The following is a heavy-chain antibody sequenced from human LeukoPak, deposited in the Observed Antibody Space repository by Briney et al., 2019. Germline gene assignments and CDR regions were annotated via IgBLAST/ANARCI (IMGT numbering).Heavy chain of an antibody. Sequence: SQTLSLTCAVSGGSISSGGYSWSWIRQPPGKGLEWIGYIYHSGSTYYNPSLKSRVTISVDRSKNQFSLKLSSVTAADTAVYYCARAQISSSWSFDYWGQGTLVTVSS. CDR2: IYHSGST. CDR3: ARAQISSSWSFDY. V-gene: IGHV4-30-2*01. J-gene: IGHJ4*02. D-gene: IGHD6-13*01. CDR1: GGSISSGGYS.